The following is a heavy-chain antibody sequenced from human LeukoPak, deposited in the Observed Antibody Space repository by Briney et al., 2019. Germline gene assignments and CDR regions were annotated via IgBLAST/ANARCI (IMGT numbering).Heavy chain of an antibody. J-gene: IGHJ4*02. Sequence: GASVKVSCKASGYTFTSYGINWVRQATGQGLEWMGWMNPNSGNTAYAQKFQGRVTMSRDTSISTAYMELSSLRSEDTAVYYCARLPKYSRPLDYWGQGTLVTVSS. D-gene: IGHD6-6*01. CDR2: MNPNSGNT. CDR3: ARLPKYSRPLDY. V-gene: IGHV1-8*01. CDR1: GYTFTSYG.